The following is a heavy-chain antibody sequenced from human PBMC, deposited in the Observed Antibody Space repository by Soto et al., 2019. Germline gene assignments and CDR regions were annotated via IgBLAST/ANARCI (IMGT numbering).Heavy chain of an antibody. Sequence: EVQLVQSGAEVKKPGESLRISCKGSGYSFTSYWISWVRQMPGKGLEWMGRIDPSDSYTNYSPSFQGHVTISADKSIXTAYLQWSSLKASDTAMYYCARPVVGARGWVEEPLWGQGTLVTVSS. D-gene: IGHD1-1*01. J-gene: IGHJ4*02. CDR1: GYSFTSYW. V-gene: IGHV5-10-1*01. CDR3: ARPVVGARGWVEEPL. CDR2: IDPSDSYT.